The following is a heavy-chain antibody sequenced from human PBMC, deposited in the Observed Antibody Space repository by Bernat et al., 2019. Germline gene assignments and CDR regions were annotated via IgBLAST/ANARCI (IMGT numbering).Heavy chain of an antibody. J-gene: IGHJ4*02. CDR2: INSDGSST. D-gene: IGHD3-22*01. CDR3: ARSNADYYDSSGFDY. V-gene: IGHV3-74*01. CDR1: GFTFSSYW. Sequence: EVQLVESGGGLVQPGGSLRLSCAASGFTFSSYWMYWVRQAPGKGLVWVSRINSDGSSTSYADSVKGRFTISRDNAKNTLYLQMNSLRAEDTAVYYCARSNADYYDSSGFDYWGQGTLVTVSS.